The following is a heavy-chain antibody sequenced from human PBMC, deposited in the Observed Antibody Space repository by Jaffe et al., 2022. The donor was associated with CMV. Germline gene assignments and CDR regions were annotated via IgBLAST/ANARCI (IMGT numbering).Heavy chain of an antibody. CDR3: ARDYYDSSGYYPQSTGAFDI. CDR2: IIPIFGTA. CDR1: GGTFSSYA. J-gene: IGHJ3*02. Sequence: QVQLVQSGAEVKKPGSSVKVSCKASGGTFSSYAISWVRQAPGQGLEWMGGIIPIFGTANYAQKFQGRVTITADESTSTAYMELSSLRSEDTAVYYCARDYYDSSGYYPQSTGAFDIWGQGTMVTVSS. V-gene: IGHV1-69*01. D-gene: IGHD3-22*01.